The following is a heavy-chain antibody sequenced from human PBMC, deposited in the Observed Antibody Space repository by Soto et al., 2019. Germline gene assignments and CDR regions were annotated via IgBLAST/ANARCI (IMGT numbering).Heavy chain of an antibody. D-gene: IGHD6-13*01. CDR1: GFTFSSYG. Sequence: GGSLRLSCAASGFTFSSYGMHWVRQAPGKGLEWVAVISYDGSNKYYADSVKGRFTISRDNSKNTLYLQMNSLRAEDTAVYYCAKRGIAAGVPDYWGQGTLVTVSS. J-gene: IGHJ4*02. V-gene: IGHV3-30*18. CDR3: AKRGIAAGVPDY. CDR2: ISYDGSNK.